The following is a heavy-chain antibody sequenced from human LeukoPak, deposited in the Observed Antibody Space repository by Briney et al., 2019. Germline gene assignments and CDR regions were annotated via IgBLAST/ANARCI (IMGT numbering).Heavy chain of an antibody. Sequence: PSETLSLTCTVSGGSVSSGSYYWSWIRQPPGKGLEWIGYIYYSGSTNYNPSLKSRVTISVDTSKNQFSLKPSSVTAADTAVYYCARVGLTYYYDSSGYYFDYWGQGTLVTVSS. CDR2: IYYSGST. CDR3: ARVGLTYYYDSSGYYFDY. CDR1: GGSVSSGSYY. J-gene: IGHJ4*02. D-gene: IGHD3-22*01. V-gene: IGHV4-61*01.